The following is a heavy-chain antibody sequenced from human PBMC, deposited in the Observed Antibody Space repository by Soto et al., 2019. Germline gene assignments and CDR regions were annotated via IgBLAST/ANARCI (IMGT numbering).Heavy chain of an antibody. Sequence: EVQLVESGGGLIQPGGSLRLSCAASGFTVSSNYMGWVRQAPGKGLEYVSVVYSAGNTYYSDSVKGRFTISRDSSENTLFVQMNSLSAEVTAVYFCARAVGSSGRWAKYFPHWGQGTLVTVSS. V-gene: IGHV3-53*01. J-gene: IGHJ1*01. CDR3: ARAVGSSGRWAKYFPH. D-gene: IGHD6-19*01. CDR1: GFTVSSNY. CDR2: VYSAGNT.